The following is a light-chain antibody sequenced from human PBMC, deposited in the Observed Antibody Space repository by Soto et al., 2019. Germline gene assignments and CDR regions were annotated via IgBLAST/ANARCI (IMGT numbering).Light chain of an antibody. V-gene: IGKV1-8*01. Sequence: AIRMTQSPSSFSASTGDRVTITCRASQGISSYLAWYQQKPGKAPKLLIYAASTLQSGVPSRFRGSGSGTDFTFTISCLQSEDFATYYCQQYYSYPYTFGQGTKVEIK. CDR1: QGISSY. J-gene: IGKJ2*01. CDR3: QQYYSYPYT. CDR2: AAS.